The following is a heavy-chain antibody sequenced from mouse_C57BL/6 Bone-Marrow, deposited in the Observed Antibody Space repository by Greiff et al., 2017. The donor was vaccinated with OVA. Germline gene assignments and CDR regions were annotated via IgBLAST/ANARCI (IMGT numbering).Heavy chain of an antibody. CDR1: GYSFTDYN. Sequence: VQLKQSGPELVKPGASVKISCKASGYSFTDYNMNWVKQSNGKSLEWIGVINPNYGTTSYNQKFKGKATLTVDQSSSTAYMQLNSLTSEDSAVYYCAFYYGSSYKCFDVWGTGATVTVSS. CDR2: INPNYGTT. V-gene: IGHV1-39*01. D-gene: IGHD1-1*01. J-gene: IGHJ1*03. CDR3: AFYYGSSYKCFDV.